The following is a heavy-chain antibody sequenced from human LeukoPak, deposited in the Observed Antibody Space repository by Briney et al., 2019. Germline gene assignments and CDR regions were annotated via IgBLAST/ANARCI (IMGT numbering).Heavy chain of an antibody. CDR1: GFTFSSYS. V-gene: IGHV3-21*01. CDR2: ISSSSSYI. J-gene: IGHJ4*02. Sequence: GGSLRLSCAASGFTFSSYSMNWVRQAPGKGLEWVSSISSSSSYIYYEDSVKGRFTISRDNAKNSLYLQMNSLRAEDTAVYYCARKAFFDYWGQGTLVTVSS. CDR3: ARKAFFDY.